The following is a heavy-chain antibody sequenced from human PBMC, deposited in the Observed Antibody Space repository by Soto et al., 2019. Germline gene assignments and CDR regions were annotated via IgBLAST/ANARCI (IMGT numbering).Heavy chain of an antibody. J-gene: IGHJ4*02. CDR1: GFPFSTYA. Sequence: EVQLLESGGGLVPPGGSLRLSCAASGFPFSTYAMAWIRQAPGKGLEWVSGIRDNGGRTYYAASVKGRFTISRDNSKNTLYLQMNILRPEDTAIYYCAKDHHTTIPVATDCWGQATLVTVSS. D-gene: IGHD6-19*01. CDR3: AKDHHTTIPVATDC. CDR2: IRDNGGRT. V-gene: IGHV3-23*01.